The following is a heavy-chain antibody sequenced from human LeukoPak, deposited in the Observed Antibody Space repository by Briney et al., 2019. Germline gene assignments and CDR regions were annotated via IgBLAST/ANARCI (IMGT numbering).Heavy chain of an antibody. CDR1: GFTFSSYG. CDR3: AKSLFVRLLWFGEGLDNWFDP. V-gene: IGHV3-30*02. J-gene: IGHJ5*02. Sequence: GSLRLSCAASGFTFSSYGMHWVRQAPGKGLEWVAFIRYDGSNKYYADSVKGRFTISRDNSKNTLYLQMNSLRAEDTAVYYCAKSLFVRLLWFGEGLDNWFDPWGQGTLVTVSS. D-gene: IGHD3-10*01. CDR2: IRYDGSNK.